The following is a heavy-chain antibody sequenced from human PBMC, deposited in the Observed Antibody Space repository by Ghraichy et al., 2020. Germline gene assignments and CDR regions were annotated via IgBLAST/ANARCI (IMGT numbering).Heavy chain of an antibody. CDR2: INHSGST. J-gene: IGHJ3*02. D-gene: IGHD5-24*01. V-gene: IGHV4-34*01. Sequence: SETLSLTCAVYGGSFSCYYWNWIRQPPGKGLEWIGEINHSGSTNYNPSLKSRVTISVDTSKNQFSLKLSSVTAADTAVYYCARGGMILEMATITDPFDIWGQGTMVTVSS. CDR1: GGSFSCYY. CDR3: ARGGMILEMATITDPFDI.